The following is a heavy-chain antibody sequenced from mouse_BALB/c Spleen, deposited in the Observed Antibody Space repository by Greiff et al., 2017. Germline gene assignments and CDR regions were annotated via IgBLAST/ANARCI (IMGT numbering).Heavy chain of an antibody. V-gene: IGHV1S127*01. CDR2: IDPSDSYT. J-gene: IGHJ4*01. CDR1: GYTFTSYW. Sequence: QVQLQQPGAELVKPGASVKMSCKASGYTFTSYWMHWVKQRPGQGLEWIGTIDPSDSYTSYNQKFKGKATLTVDTSSSTAYMQLSSLTSEDSAVYYCTRYGYDSYAMDYWGQGTSVTVSS. D-gene: IGHD2-2*01. CDR3: TRYGYDSYAMDY.